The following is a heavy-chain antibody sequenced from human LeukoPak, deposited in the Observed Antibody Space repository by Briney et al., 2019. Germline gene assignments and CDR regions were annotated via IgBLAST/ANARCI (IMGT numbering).Heavy chain of an antibody. V-gene: IGHV3-23*01. CDR3: ASDSSVDAFDI. CDR2: LTYSGDTT. Sequence: PGGSLRLSCAASGFTFSIYAMGWVRQAPGMGLEWVSSLTYSGDTTYYADSVKGRFTISRDNSKNMLYLQMNSLRVNDTAVYYCASDSSVDAFDIWGQGTMVTVSS. D-gene: IGHD6-19*01. J-gene: IGHJ3*02. CDR1: GFTFSIYA.